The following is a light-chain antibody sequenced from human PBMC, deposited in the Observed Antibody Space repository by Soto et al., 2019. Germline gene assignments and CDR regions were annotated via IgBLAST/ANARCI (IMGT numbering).Light chain of an antibody. V-gene: IGKV3-20*01. CDR2: GAS. Sequence: EIVLTQSPGTLSLSPGERATLSCRASQSVNSNYLAWHQQKPGQAPRLLIFGASSRATGIPDRFSGSGSGTDFTLTISRVEPEDFAVYYCQQYGSTFGQGTKVDIK. CDR3: QQYGST. J-gene: IGKJ1*01. CDR1: QSVNSNY.